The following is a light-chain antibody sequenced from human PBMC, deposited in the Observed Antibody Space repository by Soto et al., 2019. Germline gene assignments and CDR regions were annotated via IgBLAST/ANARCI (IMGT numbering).Light chain of an antibody. CDR1: QGIGSW. J-gene: IGKJ5*01. Sequence: DTQMTQSPSSVSASVGDKVTITCRARQGIGSWLAWYQQKPGKAPKLLIYAASSLLSGVPSRFSGSGSGTYFTLTISSLQPEDFATYYCQQANTLPTFGQGTRLEIK. CDR2: AAS. CDR3: QQANTLPT. V-gene: IGKV1-12*01.